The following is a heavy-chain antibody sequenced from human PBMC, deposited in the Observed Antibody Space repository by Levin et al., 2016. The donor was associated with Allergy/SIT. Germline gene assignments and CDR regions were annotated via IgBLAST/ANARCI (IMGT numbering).Heavy chain of an antibody. CDR1: GYTFTGYY. J-gene: IGHJ5*02. V-gene: IGHV1-2*02. CDR3: AREGRYSSSWGKEPGWFDP. Sequence: ASVKVSCKASGYTFTGYYMHWVRQAPGQGLEWMGWINPNSGGTNYAQKFQGRVTMTRDTSISTAYMELSRLRSDDTAVYYCAREGRYSSSWGKEPGWFDPWGQGTLVTVSS. D-gene: IGHD6-13*01. CDR2: INPNSGGT.